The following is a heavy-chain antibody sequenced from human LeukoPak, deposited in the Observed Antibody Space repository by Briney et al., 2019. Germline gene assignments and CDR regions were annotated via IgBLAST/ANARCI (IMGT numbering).Heavy chain of an antibody. CDR2: ISYDGSNK. CDR1: GYTFSSYA. Sequence: GGSLRLSCAASGYTFSSYAMHWVRQAPGKGLEWVAVISYDGSNKYYADSVKGRFTISRDNSKNTLYLQMNSLRAEDTAVYYCARAGILDYWGQGTLVTVSA. CDR3: ARAGILDY. J-gene: IGHJ4*02. V-gene: IGHV3-30-3*01.